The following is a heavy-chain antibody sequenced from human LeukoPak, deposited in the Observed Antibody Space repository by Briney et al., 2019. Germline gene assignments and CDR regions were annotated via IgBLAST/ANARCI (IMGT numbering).Heavy chain of an antibody. CDR1: GFTFSSYW. D-gene: IGHD2/OR15-2a*01. J-gene: IGHJ4*02. CDR2: IKQDGSEK. Sequence: GGSLRLSCAASGFTFSSYWMSWVRQAPGKGLEWVANIKQDGSEKYYVDSVKGRFTISRDNAKNSLYLQMNSLRAEDTAVYYCAKEVSMAYFDYWGQGTLVTVSS. V-gene: IGHV3-7*01. CDR3: AKEVSMAYFDY.